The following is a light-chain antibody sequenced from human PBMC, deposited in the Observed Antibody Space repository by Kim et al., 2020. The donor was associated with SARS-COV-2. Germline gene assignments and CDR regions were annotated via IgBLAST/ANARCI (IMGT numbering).Light chain of an antibody. CDR3: QVWDSSSDHPV. V-gene: IGLV3-21*04. Sequence: APGKTARITCGGNNSGSESVHWYQQKPGQAPVLVIYYDSDRPSGIPERFSGSNSGNTATLTISRVEAGDEADYYCQVWDSSSDHPVFGGGTQLSVL. CDR1: NSGSES. J-gene: IGLJ3*02. CDR2: YDS.